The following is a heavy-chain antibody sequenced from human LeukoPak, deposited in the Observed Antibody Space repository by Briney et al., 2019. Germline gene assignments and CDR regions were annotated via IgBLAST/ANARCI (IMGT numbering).Heavy chain of an antibody. V-gene: IGHV3-23*01. D-gene: IGHD5-18*01. CDR1: GFTFSSYA. Sequence: GGSLRLSCAASGFTFSSYAMSWVRQAPGKGLEWVSAISGSGGSTYYADSVKGRFTISRDNSKNTLYLQMNSLRAEDTAVYYCAKVGNVDTAMVYYYYYYMDVWDKGTTVTFSS. J-gene: IGHJ6*03. CDR2: ISGSGGST. CDR3: AKVGNVDTAMVYYYYYYMDV.